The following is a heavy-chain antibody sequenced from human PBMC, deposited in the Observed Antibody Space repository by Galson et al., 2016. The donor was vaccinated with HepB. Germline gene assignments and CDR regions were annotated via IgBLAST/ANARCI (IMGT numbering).Heavy chain of an antibody. CDR3: ARDPGYCSPSGCPRGPR. CDR2: IAPSDSYT. J-gene: IGHJ4*02. CDR1: GYSFTTYW. Sequence: SGAEVKKPGESLRISCKGSGYSFTTYWISWVRQVPGKGLEWMGRIAPSDSYTKYSPSFQGHVTISTDRSISTAYLQWSSLKASDTAMYYCARDPGYCSPSGCPRGPRWGQGTLVTVSS. V-gene: IGHV5-10-1*01. D-gene: IGHD2-15*01.